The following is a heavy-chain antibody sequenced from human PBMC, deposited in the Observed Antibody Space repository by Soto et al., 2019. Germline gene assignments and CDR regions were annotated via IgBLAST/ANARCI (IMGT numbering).Heavy chain of an antibody. CDR3: ARDIEGYCSGGSCYPILYYYYYMDV. J-gene: IGHJ6*03. CDR1: GGTFSCHI. Sequence: SLKVSCKASGGTFSCHIISWARQAPGQGLEWMGRIIPILGIANYAQKFQGRVTITADKSTSTAYMELSSLRSEDTAVYYCARDIEGYCSGGSCYPILYYYYYMDVWGKGTTVTGSS. D-gene: IGHD2-15*01. V-gene: IGHV1-69*04. CDR2: IIPILGIA.